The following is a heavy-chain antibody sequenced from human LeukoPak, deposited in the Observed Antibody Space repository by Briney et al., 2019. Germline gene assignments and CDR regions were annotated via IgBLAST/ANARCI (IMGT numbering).Heavy chain of an antibody. J-gene: IGHJ4*02. V-gene: IGHV3-30*02. D-gene: IGHD3-22*01. CDR2: IRYDGGSQ. CDR1: EFTFSRYG. CDR3: AKGLYYYDSSGLTPFDS. Sequence: GGSLRLSCAASEFTFSRYGMYWVRQAPRKGLEWVTFIRYDGGSQYYGDSVKGRFTISRDNSNNTLYLQMNSLRPEDTAVYYCAKGLYYYDSSGLTPFDSWGQGTLVTVSS.